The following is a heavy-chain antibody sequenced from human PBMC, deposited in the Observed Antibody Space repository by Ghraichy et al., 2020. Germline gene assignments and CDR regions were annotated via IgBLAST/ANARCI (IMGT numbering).Heavy chain of an antibody. D-gene: IGHD1-26*01. J-gene: IGHJ3*01. CDR1: GFNVSDNY. CDR3: AREGSSGSYRVDAFDL. Sequence: GGSLRLSCAASGFNVSDNYMSWVRQAPGKGLEWVSVIYSGGRSDYTDSVKGRFTISRDTSKNTLHLQMNSLRAEDTAVYHCAREGSSGSYRVDAFDLWGQGTMVTVSS. CDR2: IYSGGRS. V-gene: IGHV3-53*01.